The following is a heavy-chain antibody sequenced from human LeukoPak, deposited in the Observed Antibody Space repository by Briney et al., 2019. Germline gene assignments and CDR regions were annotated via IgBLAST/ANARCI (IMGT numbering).Heavy chain of an antibody. CDR2: ILQSGGDR. V-gene: IGHV3-23*01. CDR1: GFTFNSYA. J-gene: IGHJ4*02. Sequence: PGGSLRLSCAASGFTFNSYAMTWVRQAPGKGLEWVSGILQSGGDRYYSDSVKGRFTVSRDNSKNTLYLQMNSLRVGDTAIYYCAKDTVRGDGYWEFDYWGQGTLVTVSS. CDR3: AKDTVRGDGYWEFDY. D-gene: IGHD2-21*01.